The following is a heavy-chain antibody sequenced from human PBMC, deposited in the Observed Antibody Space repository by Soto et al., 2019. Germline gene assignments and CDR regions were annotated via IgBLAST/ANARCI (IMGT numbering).Heavy chain of an antibody. V-gene: IGHV4-4*02. CDR3: ARDESAAGRAY. CDR1: GDSISSSNG. J-gene: IGHJ4*02. D-gene: IGHD6-13*01. CDR2: IYHSGTT. Sequence: PSETLSLTCAVSGDSISSSNGWSWVRQPPGKGLEWIGEIYHSGTTNYNPSLKSRVTISVDKSKNQFSLKLSSVTAADTAVYYCARDESAAGRAYWGQGTLVTVSS.